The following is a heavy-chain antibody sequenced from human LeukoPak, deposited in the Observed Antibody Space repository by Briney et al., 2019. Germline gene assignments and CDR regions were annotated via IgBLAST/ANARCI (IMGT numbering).Heavy chain of an antibody. CDR2: INWNGGST. Sequence: AGGSLRLSCAVSGFIFDDYGMSWVRQAPGRGLEWVSGINWNGGSTGYADSVKGRFTISRDNAKNSLYLQMNRLRAEDTALYYCARGNSGYVSGLGDYWGQGTLVTVSS. CDR3: ARGNSGYVSGLGDY. CDR1: GFIFDDYG. D-gene: IGHD5-12*01. J-gene: IGHJ4*02. V-gene: IGHV3-20*04.